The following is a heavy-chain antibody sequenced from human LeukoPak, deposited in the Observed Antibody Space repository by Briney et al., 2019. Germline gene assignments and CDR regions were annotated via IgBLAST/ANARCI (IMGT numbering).Heavy chain of an antibody. V-gene: IGHV3-23*01. J-gene: IGHJ4*02. Sequence: PGGSLRLSCAASGFIFRTYGMNWVRQAPGKRLECVSGITAGGGNTYYADSLKGRFTISRDDSKYTVFLQMNSLRVEDTAVYYRAKGAYGVGGALDYWGRGSLVTVSS. CDR3: AKGAYGVGGALDY. CDR2: ITAGGGNT. D-gene: IGHD2-21*01. CDR1: GFIFRTYG.